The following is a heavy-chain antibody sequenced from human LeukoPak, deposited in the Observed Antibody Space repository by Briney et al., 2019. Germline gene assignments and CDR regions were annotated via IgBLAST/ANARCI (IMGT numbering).Heavy chain of an antibody. CDR3: ARNHNGPYYYYYMDV. V-gene: IGHV1-2*02. Sequence: ASVMVSCKASGYTFTGYYMHWVRQAPGQGLEWMGWINPNSGGTNYAQKFQGRVTMTRDTSISTAYMELSRLRSDDTAVYYCARNHNGPYYYYYMDVWGKGTTVTVSS. D-gene: IGHD1-1*01. CDR1: GYTFTGYY. J-gene: IGHJ6*03. CDR2: INPNSGGT.